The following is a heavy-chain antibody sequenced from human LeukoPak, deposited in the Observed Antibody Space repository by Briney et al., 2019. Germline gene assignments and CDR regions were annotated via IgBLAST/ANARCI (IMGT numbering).Heavy chain of an antibody. CDR2: IYYSGST. D-gene: IGHD4-17*01. V-gene: IGHV4-59*12. CDR3: ARATVTSLSYYYMDV. CDR1: GGSISSYY. J-gene: IGHJ6*03. Sequence: SETLSLTCTVSGGSISSYYWSWIRQPPGKGLEWIGYIYYSGSTNYNPSLKSRVTISVDKSKNQFSLKLSSVTAADTAVYYCARATVTSLSYYYMDVWGKGTTVTVSS.